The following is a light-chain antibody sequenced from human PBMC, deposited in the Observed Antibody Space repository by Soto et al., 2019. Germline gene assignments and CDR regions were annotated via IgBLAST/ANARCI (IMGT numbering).Light chain of an antibody. Sequence: DIQMTQTPSTRSASVGDRVTMTCRASQSISNSLAWYQQKPGKAPKLLIYRASALQSGVLSRFSGSGSGTEFTLTIDSLQPDDFATFYCQQYSTYPLTFGGGTKVDIK. V-gene: IGKV1-5*03. CDR3: QQYSTYPLT. CDR2: RAS. J-gene: IGKJ4*01. CDR1: QSISNS.